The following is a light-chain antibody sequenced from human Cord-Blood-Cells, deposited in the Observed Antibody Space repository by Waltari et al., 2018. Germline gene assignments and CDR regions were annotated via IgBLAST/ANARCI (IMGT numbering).Light chain of an antibody. CDR3: SSYTSSSTV. Sequence: QSALTQPASVSGSPGQSITISCTGTSSDVGGYNYVSCNQQHPAKAPKLMIYDVSNRPSWVSNRFSCSKSGNTASLTISGLQAEDEADYYCSSYTSSSTVFGGGTKLTVL. CDR1: SSDVGGYNY. V-gene: IGLV2-14*01. J-gene: IGLJ2*01. CDR2: DVS.